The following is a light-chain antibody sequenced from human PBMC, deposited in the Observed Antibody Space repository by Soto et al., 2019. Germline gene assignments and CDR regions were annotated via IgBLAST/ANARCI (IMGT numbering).Light chain of an antibody. V-gene: IGKV3-20*01. J-gene: IGKJ1*01. CDR2: GAS. CDR1: QSIVANF. CDR3: QQYGSVPWT. Sequence: EIVLTQSPGTLSLSPGERVTLSCRASQSIVANFLAWYQQKPAQAPRLLIYGASSTATGIPDRFSGSGSGTDFTLTINRLEPEDFAVYYCQQYGSVPWTFGQGTRVEIK.